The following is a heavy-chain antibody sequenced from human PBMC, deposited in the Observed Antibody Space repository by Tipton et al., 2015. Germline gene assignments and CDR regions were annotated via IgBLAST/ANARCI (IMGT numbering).Heavy chain of an antibody. Sequence: QLVQSGAEVKKPGESVKISCKGSGYSFVSYWIGWVRQMPGKGLEWMGIIYPGDSDTRYSPSFQGQVTISADKSISTAYLQWSSLKAADTAVYYCARRLPYFEWSKVYYFDYWGQGSPVTVSS. CDR2: IYPGDSDT. D-gene: IGHD3-9*01. CDR3: ARRLPYFEWSKVYYFDY. CDR1: GYSFVSYW. V-gene: IGHV5-51*01. J-gene: IGHJ4*02.